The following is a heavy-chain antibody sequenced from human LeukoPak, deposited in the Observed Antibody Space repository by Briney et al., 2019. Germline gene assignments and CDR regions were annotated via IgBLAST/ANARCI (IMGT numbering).Heavy chain of an antibody. CDR1: GYTFTSYG. CDR3: ARDTRYYYDSSGYHY. CDR2: ISAYNGNT. V-gene: IGHV1-18*01. J-gene: IGHJ4*02. Sequence: ASVKVSCKAFGYTFTSYGISWVRQAPGQGLEWMGWISAYNGNTNYAQKLQGRVTMTTDTSTSTAYMELRSLRSDDTAVYYCARDTRYYYDSSGYHYWGQGTLVTVSS. D-gene: IGHD3-22*01.